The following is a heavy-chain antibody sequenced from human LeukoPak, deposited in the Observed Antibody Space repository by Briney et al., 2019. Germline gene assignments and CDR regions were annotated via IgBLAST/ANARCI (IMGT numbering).Heavy chain of an antibody. D-gene: IGHD1-26*01. V-gene: IGHV4-39*01. CDR1: GGSISSNSYY. CDR2: IYYSGST. CDR3: VKSGGYGLIDY. J-gene: IGHJ4*02. Sequence: KSSETLSLTCTVSGGSISSNSYYWGWIRQPPGKGLEWIGSIYYSGSTYYNASLQSRVTISIDTSENQFSLRLNSVTAADTAMYYCVKSGGYGLIDYWGPGTLVTVSS.